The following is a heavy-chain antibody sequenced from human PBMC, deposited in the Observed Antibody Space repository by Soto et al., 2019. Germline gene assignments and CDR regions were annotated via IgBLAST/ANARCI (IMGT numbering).Heavy chain of an antibody. D-gene: IGHD4-17*01. CDR1: GFTFSSYW. V-gene: IGHV3-7*05. CDR3: ARDALTVTTGFDY. Sequence: GGSLRLSCAASGFTFSSYWMSWVRQAPGKGLEWVANIKQDGSEKYYVDSVKGRFTISRDNAKNSLYLQMNSLRAEDTAVYYCARDALTVTTGFDYWGQGTLVTVSS. J-gene: IGHJ4*02. CDR2: IKQDGSEK.